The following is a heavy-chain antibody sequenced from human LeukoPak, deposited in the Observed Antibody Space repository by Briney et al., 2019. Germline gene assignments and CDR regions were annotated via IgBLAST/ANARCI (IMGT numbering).Heavy chain of an antibody. CDR1: GYTFSGYG. V-gene: IGHV1-18*01. Sequence: DSVTVSCTAYGYTFSGYGMSWVRQAPGKGLEWMGWISAYNGNTNYAQKLQGRVTMTTDTSTSTAYMELRSLRSDDTAVYYCARHGSGSYYPIDYWGQGTLVTVSS. J-gene: IGHJ4*02. CDR3: ARHGSGSYYPIDY. CDR2: ISAYNGNT. D-gene: IGHD3-10*01.